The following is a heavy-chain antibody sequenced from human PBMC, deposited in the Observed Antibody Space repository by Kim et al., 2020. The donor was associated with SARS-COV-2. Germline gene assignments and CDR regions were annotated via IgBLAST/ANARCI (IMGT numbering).Heavy chain of an antibody. D-gene: IGHD2-2*01. J-gene: IGHJ6*02. CDR1: GFTFSSYW. CDR2: IKQDGSEK. CDR3: AREGPATEDYYGKDV. Sequence: GGSLRLSCAASGFTFSSYWMSWVRQAPGKGLEWVANIKQDGSEKYYVDSVKGRFTISRDNAKNSLYLQMNSLRAEDTAVYYCAREGPATEDYYGKDVWGQGTTVTVSS. V-gene: IGHV3-7*05.